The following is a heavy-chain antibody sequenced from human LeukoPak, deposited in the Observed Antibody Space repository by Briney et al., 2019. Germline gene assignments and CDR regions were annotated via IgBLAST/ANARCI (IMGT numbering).Heavy chain of an antibody. Sequence: GGSLRLSCAVSGFTVSGDYMSWVRQAPGKGLEWVSVIYSAGSTYYADSVKGRFTISRDNSKNMLYLQMNSLRAEDTAVYYCARHDWFDPWGQGTLVTVSS. CDR1: GFTVSGDY. D-gene: IGHD3-3*01. CDR3: ARHDWFDP. V-gene: IGHV3-53*01. CDR2: IYSAGST. J-gene: IGHJ5*02.